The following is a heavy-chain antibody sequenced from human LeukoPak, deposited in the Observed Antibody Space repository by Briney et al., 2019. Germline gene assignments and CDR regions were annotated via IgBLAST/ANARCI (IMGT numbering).Heavy chain of an antibody. D-gene: IGHD3-22*01. CDR1: GGSISSYY. J-gene: IGHJ4*02. CDR2: IYTSGST. Sequence: SETLSLTCTVSGGSISSYYWSWIRQPPGKGLEWIGYIYTSGSTNYNPSLKSRVTMSVDTSKNQFSLKLSSVTAADTAVYYCAGGDYYDSSGYIQPFDYWGQGTLVTVSS. CDR3: AGGDYYDSSGYIQPFDY. V-gene: IGHV4-4*08.